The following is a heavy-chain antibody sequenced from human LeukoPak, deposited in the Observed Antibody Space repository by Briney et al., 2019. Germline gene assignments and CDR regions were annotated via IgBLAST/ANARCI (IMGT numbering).Heavy chain of an antibody. Sequence: GASVKVSCKASGGTFSSYTITWVRQAPGQGLEWMGGIIPIFGTANYAQKFQGRVTITADKSTSTAYMELSSLRSEDTAVYYCASGDPTYYYDSSGYYHQFDYWGQGTLVTVSS. J-gene: IGHJ4*02. CDR2: IIPIFGTA. CDR1: GGTFSSYT. D-gene: IGHD3-22*01. V-gene: IGHV1-69*06. CDR3: ASGDPTYYYDSSGYYHQFDY.